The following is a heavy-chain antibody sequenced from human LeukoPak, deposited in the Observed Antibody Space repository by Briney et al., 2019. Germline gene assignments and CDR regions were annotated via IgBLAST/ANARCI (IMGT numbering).Heavy chain of an antibody. Sequence: SETLSLTCTVSGGSISSSNHCWGWVRQPPGKGLEWIVTMYYSGSTFYNPSLKSRVMISVDTSKSQFSLRLSSVTAADTAVYYCARRYCSGGTCYYFDYWGQGTLVTVSS. CDR1: GGSISSSNHC. CDR3: ARRYCSGGTCYYFDY. J-gene: IGHJ4*02. V-gene: IGHV4-39*01. D-gene: IGHD2-15*01. CDR2: MYYSGST.